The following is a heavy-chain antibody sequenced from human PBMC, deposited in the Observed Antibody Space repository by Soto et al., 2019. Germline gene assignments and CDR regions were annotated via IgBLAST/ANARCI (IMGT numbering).Heavy chain of an antibody. V-gene: IGHV4-34*01. D-gene: IGHD3-22*01. CDR2: INHSGST. Sequence: SETLSLTCAVYGGSFSGYYWSWTRQPPGKGLEWIGEINHSGSTNYNLSLKSRVTISVDTSKNQFSLKLSSVTAADTAVYYCALFNSSGYSVDYWGQGTLVTVSS. J-gene: IGHJ4*02. CDR3: ALFNSSGYSVDY. CDR1: GGSFSGYY.